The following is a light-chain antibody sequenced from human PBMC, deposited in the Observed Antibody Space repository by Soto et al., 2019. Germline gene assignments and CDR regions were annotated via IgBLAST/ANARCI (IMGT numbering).Light chain of an antibody. CDR3: MQGTHWPIT. CDR1: QSLVHSDGIAY. CDR2: KAS. J-gene: IGKJ1*01. Sequence: DVGMTQSPLSLPVTLGQPASISCRSNQSLVHSDGIAYFSWFQQRPGRSPRRLIYKASNRDSGVPARFSGSGSGTDFALNISRVEAEDVGVYYCMQGTHWPITFGQGTKVDIK. V-gene: IGKV2-30*02.